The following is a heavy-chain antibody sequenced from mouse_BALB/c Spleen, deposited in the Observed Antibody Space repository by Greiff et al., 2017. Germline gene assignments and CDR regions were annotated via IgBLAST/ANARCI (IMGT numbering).Heavy chain of an antibody. CDR3: ARSIHYYGLSYAMDY. V-gene: IGHV2-2*02. CDR2: IWSGGST. Sequence: QVQLQQSGPGLVQPSQSLSITCTVSGFSLTSYGVHWVRQSPGKGLEWLGVIWSGGSTDYNAAFISRLSISKDNSKSQVFFKMNRLQANDTAIYYCARSIHYYGLSYAMDYWGQGTSVTVSS. J-gene: IGHJ4*01. D-gene: IGHD1-2*01. CDR1: GFSLTSYG.